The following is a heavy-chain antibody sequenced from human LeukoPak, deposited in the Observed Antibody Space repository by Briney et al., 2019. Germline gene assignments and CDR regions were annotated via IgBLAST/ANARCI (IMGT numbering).Heavy chain of an antibody. Sequence: GGSLRLSCAASGFTFSSYEMNWVHQAPGKGLEWVSYISSSGSTIYYADSVKGRFTISRDNAKNSLYLQMNSLRAEDTAVYYCASAYTYYDIFAYYWGQGTLVTVSS. V-gene: IGHV3-48*03. CDR3: ASAYTYYDIFAYY. CDR1: GFTFSSYE. CDR2: ISSSGSTI. J-gene: IGHJ4*02. D-gene: IGHD3-9*01.